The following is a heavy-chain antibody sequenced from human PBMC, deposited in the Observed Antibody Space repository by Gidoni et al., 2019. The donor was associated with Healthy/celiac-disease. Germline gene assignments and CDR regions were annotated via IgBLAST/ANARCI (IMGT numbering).Heavy chain of an antibody. CDR1: GFTFSSYT. CDR2: ISSSSIYI. CDR3: ARVNRGEDSSGYSSFFDY. D-gene: IGHD3-22*01. V-gene: IGHV3-21*01. Sequence: EVQLVESGGGLVKPGGSLRLSCAASGFTFSSYTMNWVRQAPGKGLAWVSSISSSSIYIYYADSVKGRFTISRDNAKNSLYLQMNSLRAEDTAVYYCARVNRGEDSSGYSSFFDYWGQGTLVTVSS. J-gene: IGHJ4*02.